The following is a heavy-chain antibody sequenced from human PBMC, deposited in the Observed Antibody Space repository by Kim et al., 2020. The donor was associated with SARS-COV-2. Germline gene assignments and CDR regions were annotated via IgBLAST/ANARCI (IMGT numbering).Heavy chain of an antibody. CDR3: AKDRSSGWPNYGMDV. Sequence: GVSLRLFCAASGFTFSSYGMHWVRQAPGKGLEWVAVIWYDGSNKYYADSVKGRFTISRDNSKNTLYLQMNSLRAEDTAVYYCAKDRSSGWPNYGMDVWGQGTTVTVSS. J-gene: IGHJ6*02. V-gene: IGHV3-33*06. CDR1: GFTFSSYG. CDR2: IWYDGSNK. D-gene: IGHD6-19*01.